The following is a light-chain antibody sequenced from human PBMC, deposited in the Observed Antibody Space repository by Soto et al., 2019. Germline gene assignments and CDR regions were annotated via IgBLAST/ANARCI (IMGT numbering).Light chain of an antibody. J-gene: IGKJ1*01. CDR1: QSVSDN. CDR3: QQYNNLPWT. V-gene: IGKV3-15*01. CDR2: DAS. Sequence: EIVLTPSPATLSVSPGERATLSCRASQSVSDNLAWYQQKPGQAPRLLIYDASTRATGIPARFGGSGSGTEFTLTISSLQSEDFAVYFCQQYNNLPWTFGQGTKVEIK.